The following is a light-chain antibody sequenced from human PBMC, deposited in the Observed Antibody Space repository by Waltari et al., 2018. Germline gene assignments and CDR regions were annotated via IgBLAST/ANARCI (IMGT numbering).Light chain of an antibody. CDR3: QHYVRLPAT. CDR1: QSVSRS. Sequence: IVLTQSPGTLSLSPGERATLSCRASQSVSRSLAWYQQKPGQAPKLLIYVASTSATGIPDRFTGSGSGTDFSLTISSLEPEDFAIYFCQHYVRLPATFGQGTKVEIK. V-gene: IGKV3-20*01. CDR2: VAS. J-gene: IGKJ1*01.